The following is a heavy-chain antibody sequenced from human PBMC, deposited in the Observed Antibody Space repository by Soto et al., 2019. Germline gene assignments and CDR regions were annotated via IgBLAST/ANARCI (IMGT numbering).Heavy chain of an antibody. CDR1: GYTFTGYY. CDR3: ARREQWLENFDF. Sequence: ASVKVSCKTSGYTFTGYYIHWIRQAPGQGLEWMGWINPNSGDSDYSQEFQGRVTMTSDTSITTAYMQLTRLRSGDTAVYYCARREQWLENFDFWGQGTLVTVSS. V-gene: IGHV1-2*02. J-gene: IGHJ4*02. CDR2: INPNSGDS. D-gene: IGHD6-19*01.